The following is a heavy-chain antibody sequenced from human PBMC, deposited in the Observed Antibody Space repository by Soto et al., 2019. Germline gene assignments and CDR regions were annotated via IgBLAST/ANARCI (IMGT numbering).Heavy chain of an antibody. CDR2: IWYDGSNK. J-gene: IGHJ6*02. Sequence: QVQLVESGGGVVQPGRSLRLSCEASGFTFSSYGMHWVRQAPGKGLEWVAVIWYDGSNKYYADSVKGRFTISRDNSKNTLYWQMNSLRAEDTAVYYCAREIAAAGTLWGGYYYYYGMDVWGQGTTVTVSS. D-gene: IGHD6-13*01. CDR3: AREIAAAGTLWGGYYYYYGMDV. V-gene: IGHV3-33*01. CDR1: GFTFSSYG.